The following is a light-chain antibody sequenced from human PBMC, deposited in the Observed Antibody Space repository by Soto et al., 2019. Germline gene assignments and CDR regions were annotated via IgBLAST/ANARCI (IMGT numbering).Light chain of an antibody. Sequence: DVQMTQSPSTLSASVGDRVTITCRASQSFSTWLAWYQQKPGKAPNLLIYKTSNLESGVPSRFSGSGSGTEFTLTISSLQPEDFATYYCQQYNSYPYTFGQGTKLELK. CDR2: KTS. CDR3: QQYNSYPYT. V-gene: IGKV1-5*03. CDR1: QSFSTW. J-gene: IGKJ2*01.